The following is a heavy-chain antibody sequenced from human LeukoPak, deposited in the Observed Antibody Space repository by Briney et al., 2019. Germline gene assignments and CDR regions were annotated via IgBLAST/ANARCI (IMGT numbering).Heavy chain of an antibody. Sequence: ASVKVSCKASGYTFSSYDINWVRQAAGQGPEWMGWMNPNSGNTAYAQNFQGRVIMTRNTSISTAYMELSSLRSEDTAVFYCAIRTSRGVSGSSYFDSWGQGTLVTVSS. V-gene: IGHV1-8*01. CDR2: MNPNSGNT. J-gene: IGHJ4*02. D-gene: IGHD3-10*01. CDR3: AIRTSRGVSGSSYFDS. CDR1: GYTFSSYD.